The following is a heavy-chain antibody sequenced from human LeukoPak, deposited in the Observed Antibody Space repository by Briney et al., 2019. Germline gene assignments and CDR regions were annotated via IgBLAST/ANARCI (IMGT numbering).Heavy chain of an antibody. D-gene: IGHD2-2*01. CDR2: IKQDGSEK. CDR1: GFTFSSYW. CDR3: AKYLVPTAVLMDV. J-gene: IGHJ6*02. Sequence: PGGSLRLSCAASGFTFSSYWMTWVRQAPGKGLEWVANIKQDGSEKNYVDSVRGRFTISRDNSKSTLYLQMNSLRAEDTAVYYCAKYLVPTAVLMDVWGQGTTVTVSS. V-gene: IGHV3-7*01.